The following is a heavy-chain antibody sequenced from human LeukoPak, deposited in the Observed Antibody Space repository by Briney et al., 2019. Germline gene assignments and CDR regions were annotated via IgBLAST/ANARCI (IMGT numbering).Heavy chain of an antibody. CDR2: IYCNGST. D-gene: IGHD5-12*01. V-gene: IGHV4-61*01. CDR1: GGSVSSGRYD. Sequence: SETLSLTCTVSGGSVSSGRYDWSWIRQPPGKGLEWIGYIYCNGSTNYNPSLKSRVTILEDTSNNQFFLKLNSVTAADTAVYYCASYIIKYRAFDYWGPGTLVTASS. CDR3: ASYIIKYRAFDY. J-gene: IGHJ4*02.